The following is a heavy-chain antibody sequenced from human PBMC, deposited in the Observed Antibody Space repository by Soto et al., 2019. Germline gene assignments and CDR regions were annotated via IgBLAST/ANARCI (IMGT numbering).Heavy chain of an antibody. Sequence: SETLSLTCTVSGGSISSSSYYWGWIRQPPGKGLEWIGSIYYSGSTYYNPSLKSRVTISVDTSKNQFSLKLSSVTAADTAVYYCARQPYGPEYFDYWGQGTLVTVSS. CDR2: IYYSGST. CDR3: ARQPYGPEYFDY. CDR1: GGSISSSSYY. J-gene: IGHJ4*02. V-gene: IGHV4-39*01. D-gene: IGHD3-10*01.